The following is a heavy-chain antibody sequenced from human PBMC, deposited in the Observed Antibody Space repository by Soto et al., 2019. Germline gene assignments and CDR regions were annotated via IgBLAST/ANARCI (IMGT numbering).Heavy chain of an antibody. Sequence: SGGSLRLSCAASGFTFSDYYMSWIRQAPGKGLEWVSYISGSGSSIYYADSVKGRFTISRDNAKNSLYLQMSSLRAEDTAVYYCARDSSGYDYGAFDIWGQGTMVTVSS. CDR2: ISGSGSSI. CDR3: ARDSSGYDYGAFDI. D-gene: IGHD5-12*01. V-gene: IGHV3-11*01. J-gene: IGHJ3*02. CDR1: GFTFSDYY.